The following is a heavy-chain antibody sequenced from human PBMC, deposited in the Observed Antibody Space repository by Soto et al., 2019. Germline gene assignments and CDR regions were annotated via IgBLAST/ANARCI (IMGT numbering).Heavy chain of an antibody. CDR3: ARGSHKLHSYDSSGFYHYVDY. Sequence: SETLSLTCAVYGGSFSDYSWTWIRQPPGKGLEWIGEINDSGSTNYTPSLERRVTISRDTSKNRFSLKLSSVTAADTAVYYCARGSHKLHSYDSSGFYHYVDYWGQGSLVTVS. CDR2: INDSGST. V-gene: IGHV4-34*01. CDR1: GGSFSDYS. J-gene: IGHJ4*02. D-gene: IGHD3-22*01.